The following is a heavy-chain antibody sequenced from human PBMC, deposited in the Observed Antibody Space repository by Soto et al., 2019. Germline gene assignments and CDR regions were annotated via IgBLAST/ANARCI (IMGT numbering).Heavy chain of an antibody. D-gene: IGHD3-22*01. Sequence: PSETLSLTCTVSGGSISSYYWSWIRQPPGKGLEWIGYIYYSGSTNYNPSLKSRVTISVDTSKNQFSLKLSSVTAADTAVYYCARDRGYLVAWGQGTLVTVSS. V-gene: IGHV4-59*01. CDR3: ARDRGYLVA. J-gene: IGHJ4*02. CDR1: GGSISSYY. CDR2: IYYSGST.